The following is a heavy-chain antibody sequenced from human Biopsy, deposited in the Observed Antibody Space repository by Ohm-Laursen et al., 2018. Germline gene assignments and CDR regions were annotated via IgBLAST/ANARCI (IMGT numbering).Heavy chain of an antibody. CDR1: GGSFTGHY. V-gene: IGHV4-59*11. Sequence: GTLSLTCTVSGGSFTGHYWSWIRQPPGKGLEWIGHISYTGYTGHNASLKSRVTISVDTSRNHFSLRLSSLTAADTAVYYCARGSNDFGGLYFPRWGQGTLLTVSS. J-gene: IGHJ4*02. D-gene: IGHD4-23*01. CDR2: ISYTGYT. CDR3: ARGSNDFGGLYFPR.